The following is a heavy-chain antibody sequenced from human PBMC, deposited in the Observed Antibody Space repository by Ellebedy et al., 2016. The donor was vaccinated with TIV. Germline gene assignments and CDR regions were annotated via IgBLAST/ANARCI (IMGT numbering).Heavy chain of an antibody. Sequence: PGGSLRLSCAASGFTFSSYAMSWVRQAPGKGLEWVSAISGSGGSTYYADSVKGRFTISRDNSKNTLYLQMNSLRAEDTAVYYCARLDYSNYYFDYWGQGTLVTVSS. CDR2: ISGSGGST. D-gene: IGHD4-11*01. CDR3: ARLDYSNYYFDY. V-gene: IGHV3-23*01. J-gene: IGHJ4*02. CDR1: GFTFSSYA.